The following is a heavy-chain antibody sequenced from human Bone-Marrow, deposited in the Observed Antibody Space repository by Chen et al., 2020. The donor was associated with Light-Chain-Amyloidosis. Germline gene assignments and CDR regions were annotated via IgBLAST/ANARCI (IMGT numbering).Heavy chain of an antibody. J-gene: IGHJ4*02. V-gene: IGHV5-51*01. CDR3: ASRRDGYNFDY. CDR2: VYPDDSDA. D-gene: IGHD5-12*01. Sequence: GYTFPNYWIGWVRQRPGKGLEWMGVVYPDDSDARYSPSFEGQVTISADKSITTAYLQWRSLKASDTAMYYCASRRDGYNFDYWGQGTLVTVSS. CDR1: GYTFPNYW.